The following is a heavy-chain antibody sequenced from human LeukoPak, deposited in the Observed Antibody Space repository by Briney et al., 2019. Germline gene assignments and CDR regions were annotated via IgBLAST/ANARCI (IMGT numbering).Heavy chain of an antibody. CDR2: IYYSGST. V-gene: IGHV4-59*08. J-gene: IGHJ2*01. CDR3: TAASGSYWYFDL. D-gene: IGHD6-13*01. Sequence: PSETLSLTCTVSGGPISSYYWSWIRQPPGKGLEWIGFIYYSGSTNYNPSLKSRLTISVDTSKSQFSLRLSSVTAADTAVYYCTAASGSYWYFDLWGRGTLVTVSS. CDR1: GGPISSYY.